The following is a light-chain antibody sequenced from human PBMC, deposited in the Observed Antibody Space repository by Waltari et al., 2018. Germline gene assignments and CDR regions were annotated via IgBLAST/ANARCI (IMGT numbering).Light chain of an antibody. V-gene: IGLV2-14*03. J-gene: IGLJ2*01. Sequence: GTSSDVGGYTYVSWYQRDPAKAPKLMIYNVTVRPSGVSNRFSGSKSGNTASLIISGLQAEDEADYFCSSYTRSSALVFGGGTKLTVL. CDR1: SSDVGGYTY. CDR2: NVT. CDR3: SSYTRSSALV.